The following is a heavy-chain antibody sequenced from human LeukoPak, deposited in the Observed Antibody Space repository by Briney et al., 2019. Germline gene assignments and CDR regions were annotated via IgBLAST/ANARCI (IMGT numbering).Heavy chain of an antibody. CDR1: GFTFSSYT. J-gene: IGHJ6*02. Sequence: GGSLRLSCAASGFTFSSYTMHWIRQAPGKGLEWDSSISGSNSYIFYADSVKGRFTVSRDNAKDSLYLQMNSLRAEDTAVYYCTRDHGLDVWGQGTTVTVSS. CDR3: TRDHGLDV. V-gene: IGHV3-21*01. CDR2: ISGSNSYI.